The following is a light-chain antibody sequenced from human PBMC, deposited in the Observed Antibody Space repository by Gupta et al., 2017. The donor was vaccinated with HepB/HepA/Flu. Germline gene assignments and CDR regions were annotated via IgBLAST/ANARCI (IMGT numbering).Light chain of an antibody. Sequence: QPSLTQPPSVSGSPGPPVTISCTGTSSDVGGYNYVSWYQQHPGKAPQRMIYDVTKRPSGVPDRFSGSKSGNTASLTISGLQAEEEADYYCCSYAGSYAWVFGGGTKLTVL. J-gene: IGLJ3*02. CDR1: SSDVGGYNY. CDR3: CSYAGSYAWV. V-gene: IGLV2-11*01. CDR2: DVT.